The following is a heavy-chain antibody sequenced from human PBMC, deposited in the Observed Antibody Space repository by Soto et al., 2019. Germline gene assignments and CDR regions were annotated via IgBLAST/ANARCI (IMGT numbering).Heavy chain of an antibody. D-gene: IGHD2-15*01. J-gene: IGHJ3*02. V-gene: IGHV2-70*04. Sequence: ESGPPLLNPKYTGTLTCTCCGFSLSNRGMRGSWLRELPGKALEWLAHIDWEDDSFYNTSLKSRLTISKDTSKNQVVLTMTNMDAVDTATYYCARSLLEVEVEAIDIWGQGTMVTVSS. CDR1: GFSLSNRGMR. CDR3: ARSLLEVEVEAIDI. CDR2: IDWEDDS.